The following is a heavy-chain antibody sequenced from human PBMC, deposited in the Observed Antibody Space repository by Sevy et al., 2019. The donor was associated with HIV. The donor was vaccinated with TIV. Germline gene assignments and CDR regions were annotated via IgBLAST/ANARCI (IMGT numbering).Heavy chain of an antibody. CDR2: IQQDGSEK. CDR1: GFTFSSYW. D-gene: IGHD3-16*01. Sequence: EGSLRLSCAASGFTFSSYWMNWIHQAPGKGLEWVANIQQDGSEKYYVDSVKGRFTISRDNAKNSLYLEMNTLGAEDTAVYYCATSGGEAWGQGTLVTVSS. CDR3: ATSGGEA. V-gene: IGHV3-7*01. J-gene: IGHJ5*02.